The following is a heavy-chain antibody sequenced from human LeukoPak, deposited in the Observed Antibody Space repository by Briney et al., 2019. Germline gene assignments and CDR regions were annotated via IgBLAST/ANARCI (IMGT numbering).Heavy chain of an antibody. V-gene: IGHV4-39*07. CDR1: GFSSSTYG. D-gene: IGHD6-19*01. CDR2: IYYSGST. CDR3: ARSVGSGWLYFDY. Sequence: GSLRLSCAASGFSSSTYGMNWVRQAPGKGLEWIGSIYYSGSTYYNPSLKSRVTISVDTSKNQFSLKLSSVTAADTAVYYCARSVGSGWLYFDYWGQGTLVTVSS. J-gene: IGHJ4*02.